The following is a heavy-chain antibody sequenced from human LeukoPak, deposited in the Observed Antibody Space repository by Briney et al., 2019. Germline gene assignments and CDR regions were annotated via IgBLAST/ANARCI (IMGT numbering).Heavy chain of an antibody. V-gene: IGHV3-48*03. Sequence: PGGSLRLSCAASGFTFSSYEMNWVRQAPGKGLEGVSYISSSGSTIYYADSVKGRFTILRDNAKNGLYLQMNSLRAEDTAVYYCAELGITMIGGVWGKGTTVTISS. CDR2: ISSSGSTI. CDR3: AELGITMIGGV. J-gene: IGHJ6*04. CDR1: GFTFSSYE. D-gene: IGHD3-10*02.